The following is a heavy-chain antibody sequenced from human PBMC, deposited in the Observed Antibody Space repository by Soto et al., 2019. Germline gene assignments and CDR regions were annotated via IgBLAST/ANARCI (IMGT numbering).Heavy chain of an antibody. Sequence: TSAKVSCTTSGYTFTGHYIHWVRQAPHPGPEWMGEIGPESGATRYAEKFRGRVTMTMDTSITTVYMELRNLSPDDTAVYYCGRGRSGQIGIFYWGQGTPVTFSS. CDR3: GRGRSGQIGIFY. J-gene: IGHJ4*02. V-gene: IGHV1-2*02. D-gene: IGHD3-3*02. CDR1: GYTFTGHY. CDR2: IGPESGAT.